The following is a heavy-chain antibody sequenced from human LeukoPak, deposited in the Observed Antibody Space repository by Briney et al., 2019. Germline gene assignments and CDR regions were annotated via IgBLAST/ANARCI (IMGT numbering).Heavy chain of an antibody. D-gene: IGHD3-3*01. Sequence: SSVKVSCKASGGTFSSYTISWVRQAPGQGLEWMGRIIPILGIANYAQKFQGRVTITADKSTSTAYMELSSPRSEDTAVYYCARDGDYDFWSGPSPYDAFDIWGQGTMVTVSS. CDR3: ARDGDYDFWSGPSPYDAFDI. CDR2: IIPILGIA. CDR1: GGTFSSYT. J-gene: IGHJ3*02. V-gene: IGHV1-69*04.